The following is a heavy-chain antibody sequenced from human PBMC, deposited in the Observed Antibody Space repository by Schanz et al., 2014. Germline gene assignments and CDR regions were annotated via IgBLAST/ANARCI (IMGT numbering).Heavy chain of an antibody. J-gene: IGHJ3*02. V-gene: IGHV1-69*02. CDR2: FIPILDVG. Sequence: QVQLVQSGAEVKKPGSSVKVSCKASRSTFSSYTISWVRQARGQGLEWVGRFIPILDVGNYAQQFQGRVTFTADKSTSTAYMELSSLIYEDTALFYCARGTMPGAFDIWGQGTMVTVSS. D-gene: IGHD1-26*01. CDR1: RSTFSSYT. CDR3: ARGTMPGAFDI.